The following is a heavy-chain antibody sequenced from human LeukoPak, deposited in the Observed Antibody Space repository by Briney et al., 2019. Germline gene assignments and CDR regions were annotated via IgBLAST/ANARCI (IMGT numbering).Heavy chain of an antibody. CDR1: GFTFSSYS. J-gene: IGHJ3*02. CDR2: ISSSSSYI. CDR3: ARYYDFWSGYYAFDI. Sequence: PGGSLRPSCAASGFTFSSYSMNWVRQAPGKGLEWVTSISSSSSYIYYADSVKGRFTISRDNAKNSLYLQMNSLRAEDTAVYYCARYYDFWSGYYAFDIWGQGTMVTVSS. D-gene: IGHD3-3*01. V-gene: IGHV3-21*01.